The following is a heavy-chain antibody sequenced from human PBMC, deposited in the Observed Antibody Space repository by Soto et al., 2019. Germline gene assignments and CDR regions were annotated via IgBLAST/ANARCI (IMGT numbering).Heavy chain of an antibody. V-gene: IGHV3-73*02. D-gene: IGHD2-2*01. CDR3: TRPGFGDFVDPYDYGIDV. J-gene: IGHJ6*02. CDR2: IRSKANTYAT. CDR1: GLPFSGSP. Sequence: EVQLVESGGDLVQPGGSLKLSCAASGLPFSGSPIHWVRQASGKGLEWGGRIRSKANTYATAYATSVKGRFTISRDDSKNTTYLQMNSLKTEDTAVYFCTRPGFGDFVDPYDYGIDVWGQGTTVTVSS.